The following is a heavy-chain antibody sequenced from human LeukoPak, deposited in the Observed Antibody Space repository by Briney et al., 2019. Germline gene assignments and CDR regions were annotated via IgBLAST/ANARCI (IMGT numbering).Heavy chain of an antibody. V-gene: IGHV3-23*01. Sequence: GGSLRLSCAASGFTFDNYRMSWVRQAPGKGLEWVSTVNADGGNTYYADSVKGRFTISRDNSESTLILQMNSLRVEDTALYYCTKRVKYGGTWDHFADWGQGTLVTVSS. D-gene: IGHD1-26*01. CDR2: VNADGGNT. J-gene: IGHJ4*02. CDR3: TKRVKYGGTWDHFAD. CDR1: GFTFDNYR.